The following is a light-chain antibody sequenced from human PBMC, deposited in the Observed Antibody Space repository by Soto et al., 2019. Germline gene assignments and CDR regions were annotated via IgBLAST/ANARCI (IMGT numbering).Light chain of an antibody. CDR2: GAS. CDR1: QSVSSN. V-gene: IGKV3-15*01. Sequence: IVMTQSPATLSVSPGERATLSCRASQSVSSNLAWYQQKPGQAPRLLIYGASTRATGIPARFSGSGSGTEFTLTISSLQSEDFAVYYCQQHANWPLTFGGGTKVDIK. J-gene: IGKJ4*01. CDR3: QQHANWPLT.